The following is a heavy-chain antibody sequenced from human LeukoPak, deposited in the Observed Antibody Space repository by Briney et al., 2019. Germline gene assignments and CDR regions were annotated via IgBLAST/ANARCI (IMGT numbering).Heavy chain of an antibody. Sequence: GGSLRLSCAASGFTFSSYWMSWVRQAPGKGLEWVSYISSSGSTIYYADSVKGRFTISRDNAKNSLYLQMNSLRAEDTAVYYCARVRQQLVPDYWGQGTLVTVSS. CDR3: ARVRQQLVPDY. CDR2: ISSSGSTI. D-gene: IGHD6-13*01. J-gene: IGHJ4*02. CDR1: GFTFSSYW. V-gene: IGHV3-48*04.